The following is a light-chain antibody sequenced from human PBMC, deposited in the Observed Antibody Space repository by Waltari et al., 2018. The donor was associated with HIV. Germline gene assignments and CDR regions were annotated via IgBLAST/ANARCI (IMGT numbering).Light chain of an antibody. Sequence: QSVLTQPPSVSAAPGQKVTLSCSGRPSNIGKNYVSWYQQIPETAPKLIIYDNNKRPSGIPDRFSGSKSGTSATLAITGLQTGDEADYFCGTWDSSVSAGVFGGGTKLTVL. V-gene: IGLV1-51*01. J-gene: IGLJ3*02. CDR2: DNN. CDR3: GTWDSSVSAGV. CDR1: PSNIGKNY.